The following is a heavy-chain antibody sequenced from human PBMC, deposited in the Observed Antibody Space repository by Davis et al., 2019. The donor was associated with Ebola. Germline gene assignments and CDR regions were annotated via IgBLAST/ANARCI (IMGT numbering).Heavy chain of an antibody. D-gene: IGHD6-19*01. CDR3: ARAPPLYSSGWYLPY. J-gene: IGHJ4*02. Sequence: GESLKISCAASGFTFNNYGMNWVRQAPGKGLEWVSYISSSSSTIYYADSVKGRFTISRDNSKNTLYLQMNSLRAEDTAVYYCARAPPLYSSGWYLPYWGQGTLVTVSS. V-gene: IGHV3-48*01. CDR2: ISSSSSTI. CDR1: GFTFNNYG.